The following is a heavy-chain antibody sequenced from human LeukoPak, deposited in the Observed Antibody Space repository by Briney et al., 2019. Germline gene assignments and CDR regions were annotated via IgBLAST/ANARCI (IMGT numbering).Heavy chain of an antibody. J-gene: IGHJ6*02. D-gene: IGHD2-2*01. V-gene: IGHV4-59*01. CDR1: GGSISIYY. CDR3: ARGAPCSSTSCNHYYYGMDV. CDR2: IYYSGST. Sequence: SETLSLTCTVSGGSISIYYWSWIRQPPGKGLEWIGYIYYSGSTNYNPSLKSRVTISVDTSKNQFSLKLSSVTAADTAVYYCARGAPCSSTSCNHYYYGMDVWGQGTTVTVSS.